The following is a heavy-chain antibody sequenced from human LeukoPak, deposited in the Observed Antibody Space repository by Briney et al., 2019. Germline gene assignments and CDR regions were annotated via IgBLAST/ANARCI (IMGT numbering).Heavy chain of an antibody. CDR2: MNPNSGNT. V-gene: IGHV1-8*01. CDR1: GYTFTSYD. D-gene: IGHD2-2*02. CDR3: ARAGIVVVPAAIEENWFDP. Sequence: ASVKVSCKASGYTFTSYDINWVRQATGQGLEWMGWMNPNSGNTGYAQKFQGRVTMTRNTSISTAYMELSSLRSEDTAVYYCARAGIVVVPAAIEENWFDPWGQGTLVTVSS. J-gene: IGHJ5*02.